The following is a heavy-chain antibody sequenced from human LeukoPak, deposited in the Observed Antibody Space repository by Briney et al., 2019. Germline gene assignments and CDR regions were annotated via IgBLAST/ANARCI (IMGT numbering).Heavy chain of an antibody. CDR1: GGSISSYY. CDR3: ARTRGGYGDYTFDS. CDR2: IYTSGST. Sequence: LETLSLTCTVSGGSISSYYWSWIRQPAGKGLEWIGRIYTSGSTNYNPSLKSRVTMSVDTSKNQFSLKLNSVAAADTAVYYCARTRGGYGDYTFDSWGQGTLVTVSS. D-gene: IGHD4-17*01. V-gene: IGHV4-4*07. J-gene: IGHJ4*02.